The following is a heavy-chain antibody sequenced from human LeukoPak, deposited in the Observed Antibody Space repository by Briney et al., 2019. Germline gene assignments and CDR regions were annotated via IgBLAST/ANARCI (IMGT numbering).Heavy chain of an antibody. CDR2: IYYTGST. D-gene: IGHD6-13*01. V-gene: IGHV4-59*08. J-gene: IGHJ3*02. CDR1: SGSISSYY. Sequence: SETLSLTCTVSSGSISSYYWSWIRQPPGKGLEWIRYIYYTGSTNYNPSLKSRVTISVDTAKNQVSLKLSSVTAADTAMYYCARQVYRSPYAFDIWGQGTVVTVSS. CDR3: ARQVYRSPYAFDI.